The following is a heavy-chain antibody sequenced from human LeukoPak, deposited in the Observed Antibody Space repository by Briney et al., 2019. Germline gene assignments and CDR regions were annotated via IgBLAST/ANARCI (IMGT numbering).Heavy chain of an antibody. J-gene: IGHJ6*03. CDR1: GFTFSSYS. CDR3: ARWLAYIFDTAMGTSYYMDV. CDR2: ISSSSSTI. V-gene: IGHV3-48*04. D-gene: IGHD5-18*01. Sequence: GGSLRLSCAASGFTFSSYSMNWVRQAPGKGLEGVSYISSSSSTIYYADSVKGRFTISRDNAKNSLYLQMNRLRAEDTAVYYCARWLAYIFDTAMGTSYYMDVWGKGTTVSVSS.